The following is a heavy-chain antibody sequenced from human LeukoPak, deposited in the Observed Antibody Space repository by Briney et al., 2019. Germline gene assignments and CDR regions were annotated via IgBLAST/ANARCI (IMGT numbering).Heavy chain of an antibody. J-gene: IGHJ5*02. V-gene: IGHV4-39*07. CDR3: ASPRLDMVRGVIHNWFDP. CDR2: IYYSGST. D-gene: IGHD3-10*01. Sequence: PSETLSLTCSVSGDSISTSSYYWGWIRQPPGKGLEWIGTIYYSGSTYYNPSLTSRVTISVDTSKNQFSLKLSSVTAADTAVYYCASPRLDMVRGVIHNWFDPWGQGTLVTVSS. CDR1: GDSISTSSYY.